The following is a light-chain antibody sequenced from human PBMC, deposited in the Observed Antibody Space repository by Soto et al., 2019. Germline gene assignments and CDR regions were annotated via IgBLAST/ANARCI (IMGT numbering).Light chain of an antibody. Sequence: EIVMTQSPATLSVSPGERATLSCRASQSVSSNLAWYQQKPGQAPSLLIYGASTRATGIPARFSGSGSGTDFPLTFGSLQSEDFAVYYCQQYNNWPRTFGQGPKVEIK. CDR2: GAS. CDR1: QSVSSN. J-gene: IGKJ1*01. CDR3: QQYNNWPRT. V-gene: IGKV3-15*01.